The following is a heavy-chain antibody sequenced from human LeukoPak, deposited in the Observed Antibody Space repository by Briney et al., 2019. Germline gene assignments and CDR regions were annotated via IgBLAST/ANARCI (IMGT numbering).Heavy chain of an antibody. D-gene: IGHD2-15*01. V-gene: IGHV1-69*06. J-gene: IGHJ3*02. Sequence: SVKVSCKASGGTFSSYAISWVRQAPGQGLEWMGGIIPIFGTANYAQKFQGRVTITADKSTSTAYMELSSLRSEGTAVYYCARDGGYCSGGSCSNDAFDIWGQGTMVTVSS. CDR2: IIPIFGTA. CDR1: GGTFSSYA. CDR3: ARDGGYCSGGSCSNDAFDI.